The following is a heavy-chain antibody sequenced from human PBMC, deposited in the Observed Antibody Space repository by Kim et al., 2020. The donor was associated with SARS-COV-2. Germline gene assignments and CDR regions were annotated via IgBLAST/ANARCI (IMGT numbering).Heavy chain of an antibody. Sequence: ASVKVSCKASGYTFTSYYMHWVRQAPGQGLEWMGIINPSGGSTSYAQKFQGRVTMTRDTSTSTVYMELSSLRSEDTAVYYCARGYCSGGSCYETDAFDIWGQGTMVTVSS. V-gene: IGHV1-46*01. CDR2: INPSGGST. CDR3: ARGYCSGGSCYETDAFDI. CDR1: GYTFTSYY. J-gene: IGHJ3*02. D-gene: IGHD2-15*01.